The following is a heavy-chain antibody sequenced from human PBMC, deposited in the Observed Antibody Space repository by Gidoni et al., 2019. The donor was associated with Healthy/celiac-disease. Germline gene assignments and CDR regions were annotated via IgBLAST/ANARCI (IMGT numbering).Heavy chain of an antibody. D-gene: IGHD1-26*01. V-gene: IGHV4-59*01. J-gene: IGHJ4*02. CDR2: IYYSGST. Sequence: QVQLQESGPGLVKPSETLSLTCTVSGCSISSYYWSWIRQPPGKGLEWIGYIYYSGSTNYNPSLKSRVTISVDTSKNQFSLKLSSVTAADTAVYYCARSIVGVNYFDYWGQGTLVTVSS. CDR3: ARSIVGVNYFDY. CDR1: GCSISSYY.